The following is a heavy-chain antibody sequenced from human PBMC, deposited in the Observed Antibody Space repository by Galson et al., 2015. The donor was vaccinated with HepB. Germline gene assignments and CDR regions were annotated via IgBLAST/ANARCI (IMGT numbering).Heavy chain of an antibody. J-gene: IGHJ4*02. CDR2: ISDDGSNK. CDR3: AKDTRSTAIDY. D-gene: IGHD2-2*01. CDR1: GFNFGSYG. Sequence: SLRLSCAASGFNFGSYGMHWVRQAPGKGLEWVAVISDDGSNKYYADSLKGRFTISRDNSKNTLYLQMNSLRAEDTAVYYCAKDTRSTAIDYWGQGTLVTVSS. V-gene: IGHV3-30*18.